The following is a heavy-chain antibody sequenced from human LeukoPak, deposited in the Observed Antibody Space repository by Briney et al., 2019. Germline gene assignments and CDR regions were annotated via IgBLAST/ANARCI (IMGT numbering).Heavy chain of an antibody. CDR2: IWNAGTNT. CDR3: VGDTPPGGDYYLDY. J-gene: IGHJ4*02. CDR1: GFSFSTYG. D-gene: IGHD3-16*01. V-gene: IGHV3-33*01. Sequence: TGGSLRLSCAAPGFSFSTYGMHWVRQAPGKGLEWVALIWNAGTNTYYADSVKGRFTISRDNSKNTLYLQMNSLRAEDTAVYYCVGDTPPGGDYYLDYWGQGTLVIVSS.